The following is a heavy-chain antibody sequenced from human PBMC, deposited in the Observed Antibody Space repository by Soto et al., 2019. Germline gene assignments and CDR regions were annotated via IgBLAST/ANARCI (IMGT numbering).Heavy chain of an antibody. CDR3: ARVRQLVGYFYYYMDV. J-gene: IGHJ6*03. Sequence: SVKVSCKASGCSFSSYTISWVRQTPEQGLEWMGRIIPILGIANYAQKFQGRVTITADKSTSTAYMELRGLRSDDTAVYYCARVRQLVGYFYYYMDVWGKGTTVTVSS. CDR1: GCSFSSYT. V-gene: IGHV1-69*02. D-gene: IGHD6-6*01. CDR2: IIPILGIA.